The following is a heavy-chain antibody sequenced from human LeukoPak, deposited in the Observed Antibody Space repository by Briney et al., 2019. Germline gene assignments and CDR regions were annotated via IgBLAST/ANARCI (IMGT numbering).Heavy chain of an antibody. Sequence: ASVKVSCKVSGYTLTELSMHWVRQAPGKGLEWMGGFDPEDGETIYAQKFQGRVTMTEDTSTDTAYMELSSLGSEDTAVYYCATGRGYSYGVPWFDPWGQGTLVTVSS. J-gene: IGHJ5*02. V-gene: IGHV1-24*01. D-gene: IGHD5-18*01. CDR2: FDPEDGET. CDR1: GYTLTELS. CDR3: ATGRGYSYGVPWFDP.